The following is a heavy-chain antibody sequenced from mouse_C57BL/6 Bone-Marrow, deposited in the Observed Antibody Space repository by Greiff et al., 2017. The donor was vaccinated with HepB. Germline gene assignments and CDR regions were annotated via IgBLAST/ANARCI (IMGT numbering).Heavy chain of an antibody. V-gene: IGHV2-2*01. D-gene: IGHD1-1*01. CDR3: ARKGTTVVAYYYAMDY. J-gene: IGHJ4*01. Sequence: VQLVESGPGLVQPSQSLSITCTVSGFSLTSYGVHWVRQSPGKGLEWLGVIWSGGSTDYNAAFISRLSISKDNSKSQVFFKMNSLQADDTAIYYCARKGTTVVAYYYAMDYWGQGTSVTVSS. CDR1: GFSLTSYG. CDR2: IWSGGST.